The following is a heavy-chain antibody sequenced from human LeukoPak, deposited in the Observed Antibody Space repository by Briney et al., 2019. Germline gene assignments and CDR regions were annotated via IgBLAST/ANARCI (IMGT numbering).Heavy chain of an antibody. V-gene: IGHV4-39*01. CDR3: ARSRAWSPGLLDY. D-gene: IGHD2-15*01. CDR2: IYYSGST. J-gene: IGHJ4*02. CDR1: GGSISSSAYS. Sequence: SETLSLTCTVSGGSISSSAYSWGWIRQPPGKGLEWIGNIYYSGSTNYNPSLKSRVTISVDTSKNQFSLKLSSVTAADTAVYYCARSRAWSPGLLDYWGQGTLVTVSS.